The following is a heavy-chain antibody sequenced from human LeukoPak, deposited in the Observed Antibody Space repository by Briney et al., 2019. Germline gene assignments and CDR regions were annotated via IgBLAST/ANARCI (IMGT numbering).Heavy chain of an antibody. CDR2: VNTNGTT. CDR1: GASITYYF. V-gene: IGHV4-4*07. J-gene: IGHJ4*02. CDR3: ARARGGSYYFDY. D-gene: IGHD1-26*01. Sequence: SETLSLTCTVSGASITYYFWSWIRQPAGKGLEWIGRVNTNGTTNYNPSLKTRVTMSVDTSKNQFSLNLASVTAADTVIYYCARARGGSYYFDYWGQGALVIVSS.